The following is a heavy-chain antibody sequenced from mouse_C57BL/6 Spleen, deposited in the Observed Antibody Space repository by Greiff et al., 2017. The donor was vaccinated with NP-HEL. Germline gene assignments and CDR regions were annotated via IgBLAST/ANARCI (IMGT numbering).Heavy chain of an antibody. CDR2: IYPRSGNT. D-gene: IGHD2-1*01. J-gene: IGHJ3*01. CDR3: ARAWDGNYAWFAY. CDR1: GYTFTSYG. Sequence: VQLQQSGAELARPGASVKLSCKASGYTFTSYGISWVKQRTGQGLEWIGEIYPRSGNTYYNEKFKGKATLTADKSSSTAYMELRSLTSEDSAVSLCARAWDGNYAWFAYWGQGTLVTVSA. V-gene: IGHV1-81*01.